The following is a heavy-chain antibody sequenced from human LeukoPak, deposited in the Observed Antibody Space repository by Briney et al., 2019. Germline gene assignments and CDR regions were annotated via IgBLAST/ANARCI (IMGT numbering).Heavy chain of an antibody. D-gene: IGHD1-14*01. J-gene: IGHJ5*02. Sequence: GESLKISCKGSGYSFTSYWIGWVRQMPGKGLEWVGTIYVGDSDTRYSPSFQGQVTISVDKSISTAYLQWSSLKASDTAMYYCARHSRRIYNWFDPWGQGTLVTVSS. CDR2: IYVGDSDT. V-gene: IGHV5-51*01. CDR1: GYSFTSYW. CDR3: ARHSRRIYNWFDP.